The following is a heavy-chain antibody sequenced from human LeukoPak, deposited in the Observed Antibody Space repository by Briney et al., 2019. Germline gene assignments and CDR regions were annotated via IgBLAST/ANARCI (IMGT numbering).Heavy chain of an antibody. Sequence: ASVKVSCKASGGTFSNYAIGWVRQAPGQGLEWMGGIIPIFGPANYAQKFQGRVTIAADESTSTAYMELSSLRSEDTAVYYCARVSSGWYNWFDPWGQGTLVTVSS. CDR3: ARVSSGWYNWFDP. CDR2: IIPIFGPA. CDR1: GGTFSNYA. J-gene: IGHJ5*02. D-gene: IGHD6-19*01. V-gene: IGHV1-69*13.